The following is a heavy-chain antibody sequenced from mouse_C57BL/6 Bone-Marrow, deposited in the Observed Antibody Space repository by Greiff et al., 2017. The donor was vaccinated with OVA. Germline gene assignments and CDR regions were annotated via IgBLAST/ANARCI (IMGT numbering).Heavy chain of an antibody. CDR3: ARSPYYGSSEDWYFDV. V-gene: IGHV8-12*01. Sequence: QVQLKESGPGILQSSQTLSLTCSFSGFSLSTSGMGVSWIRQPSGKGLEWLAHIYWDDDKRYNPSLKSRLTISKDTSRNQVFLKITSVDTADTATYYCARSPYYGSSEDWYFDVWGTGTTVTVSS. CDR2: IYWDDDK. J-gene: IGHJ1*03. D-gene: IGHD1-1*01. CDR1: GFSLSTSGMG.